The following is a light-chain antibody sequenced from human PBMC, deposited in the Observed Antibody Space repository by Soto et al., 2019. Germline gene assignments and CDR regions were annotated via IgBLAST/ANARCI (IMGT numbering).Light chain of an antibody. Sequence: EIVLKQSPGTLSLSPGERVTLSCRASQSVTRSFLAWYQQKPGQAPRLLIYGASSRATGIPDRFSGSGSGTDFTLTISRLEPEDFAVYYCHQYGSSPQAFGPGTKVDIK. CDR1: QSVTRSF. CDR2: GAS. CDR3: HQYGSSPQA. J-gene: IGKJ3*01. V-gene: IGKV3-20*01.